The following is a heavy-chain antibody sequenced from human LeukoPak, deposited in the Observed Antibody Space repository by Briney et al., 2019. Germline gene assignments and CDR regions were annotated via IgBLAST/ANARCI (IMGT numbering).Heavy chain of an antibody. Sequence: SETLSLTCTVSGGSISSSSYYWGWIRQPPGKGLEWIGSIYYSGSTYYNPSLKSRVTISVDTSTNQFSLKLSSVTAADTAVYYCARGGAGTELYYYYMDVWGKGTTVTVSS. V-gene: IGHV4-39*07. CDR1: GGSISSSSYY. CDR2: IYYSGST. CDR3: ARGGAGTELYYYYMDV. J-gene: IGHJ6*03. D-gene: IGHD6-13*01.